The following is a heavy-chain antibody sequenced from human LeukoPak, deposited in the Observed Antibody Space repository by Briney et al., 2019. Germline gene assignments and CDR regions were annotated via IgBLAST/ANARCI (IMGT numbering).Heavy chain of an antibody. Sequence: PGGSLRLSCAASGFTFSSYAMSWVRQPPGKGLEWIGEIYHSGSTNYNPSLKSRVTISVDKSKNQFSLKLSSVTAADTAVYYCARISVAGTRNWFDPWGQGTLVTVSS. CDR1: GFTFSSYAM. J-gene: IGHJ5*02. CDR3: ARISVAGTRNWFDP. V-gene: IGHV4-4*02. CDR2: IYHSGST. D-gene: IGHD6-19*01.